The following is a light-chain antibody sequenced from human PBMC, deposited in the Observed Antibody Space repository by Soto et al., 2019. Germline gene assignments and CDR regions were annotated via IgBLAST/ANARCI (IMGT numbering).Light chain of an antibody. J-gene: IGLJ1*01. CDR3: AAWDDSLNGYV. CDR1: SSNIGSNT. Sequence: QSVLTQPPSASGTPGQRVTISCSGSSSNIGSNTVNWYQQLPGTAPKLLIYSHNQRPSGVPDRFSGSQSGTSASLAISGLQSEYEADYYCAAWDDSLNGYVFGTGTKLTVL. CDR2: SHN. V-gene: IGLV1-44*01.